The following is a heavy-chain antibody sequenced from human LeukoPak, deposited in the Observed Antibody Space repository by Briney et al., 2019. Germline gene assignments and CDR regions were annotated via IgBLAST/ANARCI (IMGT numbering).Heavy chain of an antibody. CDR1: GFTFSNYA. J-gene: IGHJ3*02. V-gene: IGHV3-48*03. CDR3: ARDDSGTGYYIDAFDI. Sequence: PGASLRLSCAASGFTFSNYAMSWVRQAPGKGLEWVSYISSSGSTIYYADSVKGRFTISRDNAKNSLYLQMNSLRAEDTAVYYCARDDSGTGYYIDAFDIWGQGTMVTVSS. D-gene: IGHD3/OR15-3a*01. CDR2: ISSSGSTI.